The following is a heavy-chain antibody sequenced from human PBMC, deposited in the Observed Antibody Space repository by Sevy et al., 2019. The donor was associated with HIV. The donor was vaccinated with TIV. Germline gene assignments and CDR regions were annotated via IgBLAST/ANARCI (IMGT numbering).Heavy chain of an antibody. CDR1: GFTPSTYG. Sequence: GGSLRLSCAASGFTPSTYGMHWVRQAPGKGLEWVAVIGYDGSNKYYADSVKGRFTISRDNSKNTLFLQMDSLRAEDTAVCYCARDPRMYGDYLLAYFDSWGQGTLVTVSS. V-gene: IGHV3-33*01. CDR3: ARDPRMYGDYLLAYFDS. D-gene: IGHD2-8*01. J-gene: IGHJ4*02. CDR2: IGYDGSNK.